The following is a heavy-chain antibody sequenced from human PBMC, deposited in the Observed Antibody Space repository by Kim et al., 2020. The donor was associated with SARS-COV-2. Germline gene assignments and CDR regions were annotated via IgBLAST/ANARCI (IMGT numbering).Heavy chain of an antibody. J-gene: IGHJ5*02. CDR1: GGSFSGYY. CDR2: INHSGST. V-gene: IGHV4-34*01. Sequence: SETLSLTCAVYGGSFSGYYRSWIRQPPGKWLEWIGEINHSGSTNYNPSLKSRVTISVDTSKNQFSLKLSSVTAADTAVYYCARGSVYGDSGMRWVDPWR. D-gene: IGHD4-17*01. CDR3: ARGSVYGDSGMRWVDP.